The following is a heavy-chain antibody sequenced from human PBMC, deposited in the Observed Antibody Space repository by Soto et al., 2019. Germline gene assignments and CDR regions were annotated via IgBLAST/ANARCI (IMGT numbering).Heavy chain of an antibody. Sequence: GGSLRLSCAASGFTFTSYGMHWVRQAPGKGLEWVALIWYDGSNKYYADSVKGRFTISRDNSKNTLYLQMNSLRAEDTAVYYCARDNYYYDSSGGVDVWGQGTTVTVSS. CDR3: ARDNYYYDSSGGVDV. CDR2: IWYDGSNK. J-gene: IGHJ6*02. CDR1: GFTFTSYG. D-gene: IGHD3-22*01. V-gene: IGHV3-33*01.